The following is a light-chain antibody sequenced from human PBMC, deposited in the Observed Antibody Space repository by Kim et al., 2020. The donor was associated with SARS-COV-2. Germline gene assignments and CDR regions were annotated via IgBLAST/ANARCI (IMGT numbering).Light chain of an antibody. CDR3: SSYTTVNTGV. CDR2: EVS. V-gene: IGLV2-18*02. Sequence: GPPAATSCPGTTSEVGAYAVVSRYHQPPRTAPNVMFYEVSNRPSGVPDLCSGSKYGNTASLTISGLQAEDEADYYCSSYTTVNTGVFGTGTKVTVL. J-gene: IGLJ1*01. CDR1: TSEVGAYAV.